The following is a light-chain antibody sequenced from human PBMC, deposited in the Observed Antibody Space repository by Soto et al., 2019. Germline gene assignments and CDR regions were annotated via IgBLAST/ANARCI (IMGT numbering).Light chain of an antibody. J-gene: IGKJ4*01. Sequence: DIVMTQSPVSLPVTPGEPASISCRSSQSLLHSHGYTYLDWYLQKPGQSPQLLIYMGSTRASGVCDXXSGSGSDTDFTLKISRVEAEDVGVYYCMRALQIPLTFGGGTKVEIK. CDR1: QSLLHSHGYTY. CDR3: MRALQIPLT. CDR2: MGS. V-gene: IGKV2-28*01.